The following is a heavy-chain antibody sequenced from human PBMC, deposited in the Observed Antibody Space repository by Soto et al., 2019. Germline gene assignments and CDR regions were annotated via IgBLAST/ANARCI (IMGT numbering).Heavy chain of an antibody. Sequence: SGPSGEPTQTLTLTCTFSGFSLSTTGEGVGWIRQPPGKALEWLAVIYWNDDKSYSPSLKSRLTISKDTSKKQVVLTMMNMAPVDTGTYYCAQVDDVAALFAYLGQGTLVTSPQ. CDR2: IYWNDDK. CDR3: AQVDDVAALFAY. D-gene: IGHD6-6*01. V-gene: IGHV2-5*01. CDR1: GFSLSTTGEG. J-gene: IGHJ4*02.